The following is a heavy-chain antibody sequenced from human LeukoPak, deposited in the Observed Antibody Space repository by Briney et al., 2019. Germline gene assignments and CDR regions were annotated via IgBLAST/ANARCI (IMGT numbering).Heavy chain of an antibody. V-gene: IGHV3-48*03. CDR3: AKAGHGFGFDY. CDR1: GFTFSSYE. J-gene: IGHJ4*02. CDR2: ISSSATTI. Sequence: AGGSLRLSCAASGFTFSSYEMNWVRQAPGKGLEWVSYISSSATTIHYADSVKGRFTISRDNAQNSLYLQMNSLRAEDTAVYYCAKAGHGFGFDYWGQGTLVTVSS. D-gene: IGHD3-3*01.